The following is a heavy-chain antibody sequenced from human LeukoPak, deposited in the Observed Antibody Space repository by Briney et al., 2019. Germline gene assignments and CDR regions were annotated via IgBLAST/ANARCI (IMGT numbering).Heavy chain of an antibody. J-gene: IGHJ3*02. CDR3: AKETVVVVAATPDAFDI. D-gene: IGHD2-15*01. CDR2: ISGSGGST. CDR1: GFTFSSYA. V-gene: IGHV3-23*01. Sequence: GGSLRLSCAASGFTFSSYAMSWVRQAPGQGLEWVSGISGSGGSTHYADSVKDRFTISRDNSKNTLYLQMNSLRAEDTAVYYCAKETVVVVAATPDAFDIWGQGTMVTVSS.